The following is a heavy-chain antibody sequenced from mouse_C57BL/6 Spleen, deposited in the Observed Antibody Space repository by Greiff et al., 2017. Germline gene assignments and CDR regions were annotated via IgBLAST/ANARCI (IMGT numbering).Heavy chain of an antibody. V-gene: IGHV1-81*01. CDR1: GYTFTSYG. J-gene: IGHJ3*01. D-gene: IGHD3-2*02. CDR2: SYPRSGNT. Sequence: QVQLQQSGAELARPGASVKLSCKASGYTFTSYGISWVKQRTGQGLEWIGESYPRSGNTYYNEKFKGKATLTADKSSSTAYMELRSLTSEDSAVYFCARRLDLFAYWGQGTLVTVSA. CDR3: ARRLDLFAY.